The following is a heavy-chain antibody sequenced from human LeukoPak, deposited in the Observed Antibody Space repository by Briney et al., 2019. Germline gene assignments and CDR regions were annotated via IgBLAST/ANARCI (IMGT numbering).Heavy chain of an antibody. CDR1: GFSFSAYG. Sequence: GGSLRLSCAASGFSFSAYGMNWVRQAPGKGLEWVSVIGGSGATTYYADSVRGRFTISRDNSKNTMYLQMSSLRAEDTAIYYCGKIRLEDSATGYWGQGTLVTVSS. D-gene: IGHD2-15*01. CDR3: GKIRLEDSATGY. CDR2: IGGSGATT. J-gene: IGHJ4*02. V-gene: IGHV3-23*01.